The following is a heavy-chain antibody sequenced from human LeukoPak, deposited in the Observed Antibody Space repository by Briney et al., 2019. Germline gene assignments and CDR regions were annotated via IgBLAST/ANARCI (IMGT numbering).Heavy chain of an antibody. CDR3: SRGAPTIAMTGTGLDY. CDR2: VNPNSGGT. Sequence: ASVKVSCKASGYTFSDYCMHWVRQAPGQGLEWMGWVNPNSGGTNYAQKFQGRFTMTRDTSINTAYMEVSGLRSDDTAVYYCSRGAPTIAMTGTGLDYWGEGTLVAVSS. V-gene: IGHV1-2*02. J-gene: IGHJ4*02. D-gene: IGHD6-19*01. CDR1: GYTFSDYC.